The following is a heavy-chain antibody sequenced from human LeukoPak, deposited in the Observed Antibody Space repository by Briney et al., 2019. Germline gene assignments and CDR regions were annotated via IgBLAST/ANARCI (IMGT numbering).Heavy chain of an antibody. CDR3: ARVGNYDSSGYYFLVAFDI. D-gene: IGHD3-22*01. CDR2: IYYSGST. Sequence: PSETLSLTCTVSGGSISSYYLSWIRQPPGKGLEWIGYIYYSGSTNYNPSLKSRVTISVDTSKNQYSLKLSSVTAADKDVYYCARVGNYDSSGYYFLVAFDIWGQGTMVTVSS. J-gene: IGHJ3*02. V-gene: IGHV4-59*01. CDR1: GGSISSYY.